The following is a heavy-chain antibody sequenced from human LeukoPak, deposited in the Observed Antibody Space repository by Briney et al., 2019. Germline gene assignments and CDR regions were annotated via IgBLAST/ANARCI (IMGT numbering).Heavy chain of an antibody. V-gene: IGHV3-53*01. CDR1: GFTVTHYA. CDR2: LYTGGDT. CDR3: ARGPGSRGIFDY. D-gene: IGHD3-10*01. Sequence: GGSLRLSCSASGFTVTHYAMHWVRQAPGKGLECVSFLYTGGDTYYADSVKGRFTISRDNSKNTLYLQMNSLRAEDTAVYYCARGPGSRGIFDYWGQGTLVTVSS. J-gene: IGHJ4*02.